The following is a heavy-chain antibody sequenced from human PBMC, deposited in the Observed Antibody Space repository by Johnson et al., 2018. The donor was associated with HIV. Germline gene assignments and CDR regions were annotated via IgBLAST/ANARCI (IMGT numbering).Heavy chain of an antibody. V-gene: IGHV3-20*04. J-gene: IGHJ3*02. CDR3: AERSPILRAFDI. Sequence: VQLVESGGGVVRPGGSLRLSCAASGFTFDDFGMGWVRQAPGKGLEWVSGINWNGGRTGYADSVKGRFTISRDNAKNSLYLQMNSLRAEDTAVYYCAERSPILRAFDIWGQGTMVTVSS. CDR1: GFTFDDFG. CDR2: INWNGGRT.